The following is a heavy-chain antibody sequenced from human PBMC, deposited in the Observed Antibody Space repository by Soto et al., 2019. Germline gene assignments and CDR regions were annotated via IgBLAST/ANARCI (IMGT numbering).Heavy chain of an antibody. V-gene: IGHV3-7*04. D-gene: IGHD1-26*01. CDR3: SGGVGDAF. Sequence: EVHLVESGGGLVQTGGSLRLSCAIFESTVSRDWMNWVRQAPGKGLEWVAHINQDGSEKYYVDSVKGRFTISRDNAKESLYLQMKSLRPADTDMYYCSGGVGDAFWGQGPLVTVSS. J-gene: IGHJ4*02. CDR2: INQDGSEK. CDR1: ESTVSRDW.